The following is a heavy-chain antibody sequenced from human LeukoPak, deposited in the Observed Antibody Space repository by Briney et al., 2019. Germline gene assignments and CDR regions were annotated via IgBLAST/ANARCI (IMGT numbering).Heavy chain of an antibody. CDR1: GFTFSSYA. D-gene: IGHD5-18*01. Sequence: GGSLRLSCAASGFTFSSYAMSWVRRPPGKGLEGVSAISGSGGSTYYADSVKGRFTISRDNSKNTLYLQMNSLRAEDTAVYYCAKDRGSYGYNYFDYWGQGTLVTVSS. CDR2: ISGSGGST. J-gene: IGHJ4*02. V-gene: IGHV3-23*01. CDR3: AKDRGSYGYNYFDY.